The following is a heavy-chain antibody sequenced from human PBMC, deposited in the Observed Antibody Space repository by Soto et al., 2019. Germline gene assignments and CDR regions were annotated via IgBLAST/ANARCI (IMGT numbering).Heavy chain of an antibody. CDR3: ATSVQTLTGFGP. CDR1: GFPFSGFA. CDR2: IGGSGASI. Sequence: EVQLLESGGDVVQPGGSLRLSCATSGFPFSGFAMNWGRQTPGKGLVWVSGIGGSGASIYYADSVKGRFTISRHNSKNTVYRQMNSLRAEDPAFCYCATSVQTLTGFGPWGEGDMVTVYS. V-gene: IGHV3-23*01. D-gene: IGHD7-27*01. J-gene: IGHJ5*02.